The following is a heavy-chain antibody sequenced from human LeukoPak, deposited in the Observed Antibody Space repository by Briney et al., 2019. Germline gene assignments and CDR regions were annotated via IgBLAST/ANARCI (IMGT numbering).Heavy chain of an antibody. Sequence: PGGSLRLSCAASGFTVSSNYMSWVRQAPGKGLEWVAVISYDGSNKYYADSVKGRFTISRDNSKNTLYLQMNSLRAEDTAVYYCARDSVTGGDIWGQGTMVIVSS. CDR2: ISYDGSNK. D-gene: IGHD7-27*01. CDR3: ARDSVTGGDI. CDR1: GFTVSSNY. J-gene: IGHJ3*02. V-gene: IGHV3-30-3*01.